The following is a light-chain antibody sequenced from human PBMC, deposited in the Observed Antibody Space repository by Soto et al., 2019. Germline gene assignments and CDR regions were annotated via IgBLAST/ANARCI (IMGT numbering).Light chain of an antibody. V-gene: IGKV3-20*01. Sequence: EIVLTQSPGTLSLSPGERATLSCRASQSVRSYLDWYQQKPGQAPRLLIYGASSRATVIPDRFSGSGSGTDFTLTISRLEPEDFAVYYCHQSGSSPWTFGQGTKVEVK. CDR2: GAS. CDR3: HQSGSSPWT. CDR1: QSVRSY. J-gene: IGKJ1*01.